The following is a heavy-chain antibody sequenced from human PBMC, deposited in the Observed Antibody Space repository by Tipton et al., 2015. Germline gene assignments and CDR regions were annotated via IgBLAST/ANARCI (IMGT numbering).Heavy chain of an antibody. D-gene: IGHD2-15*01. Sequence: TLSLTCTVSGGSVSSGFYYWNWIRQPPGKGLEWIGYIYYSANANYNPSLNSRVTISVDTSKNQFSLKLSSVTAADTAMYYCARTLSCSGDSCYYYGMDVWGQGTAVTVSS. V-gene: IGHV4-61*01. CDR1: GGSVSSGFYY. CDR3: ARTLSCSGDSCYYYGMDV. J-gene: IGHJ6*02. CDR2: IYYSANA.